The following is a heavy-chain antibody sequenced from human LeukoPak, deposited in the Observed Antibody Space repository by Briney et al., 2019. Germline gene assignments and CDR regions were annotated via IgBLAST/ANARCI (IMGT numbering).Heavy chain of an antibody. V-gene: IGHV3-23*01. CDR3: AKDRSDYDFWSGYYTPIRGAFDI. CDR1: GFTCSSYA. D-gene: IGHD3-3*01. CDR2: ISGSGGST. Sequence: GGSLRPSCAASGFTCSSYAMSLGRQAPGKRLEWVSAISGSGGSTSYADSVKGRFTISRDNSNITVYLQMNSLRAEDTAVYYCAKDRSDYDFWSGYYTPIRGAFDIWGQGTMVTVSS. J-gene: IGHJ3*02.